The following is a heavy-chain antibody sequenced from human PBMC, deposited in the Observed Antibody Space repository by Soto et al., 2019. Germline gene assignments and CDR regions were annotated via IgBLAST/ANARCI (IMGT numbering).Heavy chain of an antibody. CDR3: ATGTYSSSRTYSHYYYYGMDV. J-gene: IGHJ6*02. V-gene: IGHV1-24*01. D-gene: IGHD6-13*01. CDR2: FDPEDGET. Sequence: ASVKVSCKVSGYTLTELSMHWVRQAPGKGLEWMGGFDPEDGETIYAQKFLGRVTMTEDTSTDTAYMELSSLRSEDTAVYYCATGTYSSSRTYSHYYYYGMDVWGQGTTVTVSS. CDR1: GYTLTELS.